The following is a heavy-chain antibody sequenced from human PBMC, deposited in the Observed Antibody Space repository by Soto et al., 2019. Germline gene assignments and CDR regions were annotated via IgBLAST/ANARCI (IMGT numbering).Heavy chain of an antibody. CDR2: ISGRGGST. CDR3: GKGSAGTNYFYYATDV. D-gene: IGHD2-15*01. CDR1: GFTFGIHA. Sequence: EVQLLESGGGLVQPGGSLRLSCAVSGFTFGIHAMSCVRQAPGKGLEWVSFISGRGGSTYYADSVKGRFTISRDNSKKTLYLQMNSLRGEDTAVYYCGKGSAGTNYFYYATDVWGQGTTVTVSS. V-gene: IGHV3-23*01. J-gene: IGHJ6*02.